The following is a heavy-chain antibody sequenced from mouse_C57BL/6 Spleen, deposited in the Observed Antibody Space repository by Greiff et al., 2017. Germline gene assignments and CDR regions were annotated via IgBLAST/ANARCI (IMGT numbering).Heavy chain of an antibody. CDR3: ARIYYGYDGFAY. CDR1: GFNIKNTY. CDR2: IDPANGNT. J-gene: IGHJ3*01. D-gene: IGHD2-2*01. V-gene: IGHV14-3*01. Sequence: EVQLQQSVAELVRPGASVKLSCTASGFNIKNTYMPWVKQRPEQSLEWIGRIDPANGNTKYAPTFQGKATITADTTSNTAYLQLSSLASEDTAIYCGARIYYGYDGFAYWGQGTLVTVSA.